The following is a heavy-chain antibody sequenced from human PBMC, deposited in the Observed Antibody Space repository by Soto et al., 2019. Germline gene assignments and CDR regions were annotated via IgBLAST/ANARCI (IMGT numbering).Heavy chain of an antibody. CDR2: IYHSGST. D-gene: IGHD4-17*01. J-gene: IGHJ4*02. CDR1: GGSISSGGYS. Sequence: SSETLSLTCAVSGGSISSGGYSWSWIRQPPGKGLEWIGYIYHSGSTYYNPSLKSRVTISVDTSKNQFSLKLSSVTAADTAVYYCAATVTDRPYYFDYWGQGTLVTVSS. V-gene: IGHV4-30-2*05. CDR3: AATVTDRPYYFDY.